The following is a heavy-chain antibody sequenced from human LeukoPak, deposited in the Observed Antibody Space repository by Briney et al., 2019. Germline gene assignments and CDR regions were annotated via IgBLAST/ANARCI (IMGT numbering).Heavy chain of an antibody. J-gene: IGHJ4*02. CDR2: IYSSGSS. Sequence: SETLSLTCTVSGGSISTYYWSWIRQSAGKGLEWIGRIYSSGSSNYNASLKSRVTISVDTSKNQFSLKLSSVTAADTAVYYCARGRSSGGSNDYWGQGTLVTVSS. D-gene: IGHD6-19*01. CDR1: GGSISTYY. V-gene: IGHV4-4*07. CDR3: ARGRSSGGSNDY.